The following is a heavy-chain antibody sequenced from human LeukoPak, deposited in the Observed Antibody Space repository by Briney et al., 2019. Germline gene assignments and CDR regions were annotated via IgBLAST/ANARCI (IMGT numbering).Heavy chain of an antibody. CDR3: ARGTKYCTNGVCYTTIDY. Sequence: PGGSLRLSCAASGFTFSSYSMNWDRQAPGKGLEWVSSISSSSSYIYYADSVKGRFTISRDNAKNSLYLQMNSLRAEDTAVYYCARGTKYCTNGVCYTTIDYWGQGTLVTVSS. CDR2: ISSSSSYI. V-gene: IGHV3-21*01. J-gene: IGHJ4*02. D-gene: IGHD2-8*01. CDR1: GFTFSSYS.